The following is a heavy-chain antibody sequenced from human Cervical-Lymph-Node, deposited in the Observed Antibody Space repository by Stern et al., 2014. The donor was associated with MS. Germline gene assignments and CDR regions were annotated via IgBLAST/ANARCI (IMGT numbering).Heavy chain of an antibody. V-gene: IGHV1-18*01. CDR3: ARGLLGSENAFDI. CDR1: GYTFTSYG. D-gene: IGHD2-15*01. CDR2: ITRYNGST. J-gene: IGHJ3*02. Sequence: VQLVQSGAEVKKPGASVKVSCKAYGYTFTSYGISWVRQAPGQGLEWMGWITRYNGSTIYAQYLQARVTMTPDPSTSTAYLELRSLRSNDTAVYYFARGLLGSENAFDIWGQGTMDTVTS.